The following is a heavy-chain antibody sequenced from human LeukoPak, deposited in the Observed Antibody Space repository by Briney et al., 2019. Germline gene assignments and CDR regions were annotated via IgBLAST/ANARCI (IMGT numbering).Heavy chain of an antibody. CDR2: IYRRGDT. J-gene: IGHJ3*02. CDR3: AKVYSARTYAFDM. Sequence: GGSLRLSCAASGFSVSSYDLNWVRQAPGKGLEWVSVIYRRGDTDYADSVKGRFSVSRDSYGNTLYLQMNSLRGEDTAVYYCAKVYSARTYAFDMWGQGTVVSVSA. D-gene: IGHD6-6*01. CDR1: GFSVSSYD. V-gene: IGHV3-53*01.